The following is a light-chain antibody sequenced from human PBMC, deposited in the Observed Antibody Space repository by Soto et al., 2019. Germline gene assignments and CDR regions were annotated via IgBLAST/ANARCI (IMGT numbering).Light chain of an antibody. V-gene: IGKV2-28*01. CDR3: MQTLQTPPWT. J-gene: IGKJ1*01. CDR2: LGS. CDR1: KTLRNSNGHNF. Sequence: LLTQLPRPLPSSPGGPPSTSSGPGKTLRNSNGHNFLVWYLRKQGQSPQLLIYLGSNRASGVPDRFSGSGSGTEFTLKISRVEAEDVGIYYCMQTLQTPPWTFGQGTKVEIK.